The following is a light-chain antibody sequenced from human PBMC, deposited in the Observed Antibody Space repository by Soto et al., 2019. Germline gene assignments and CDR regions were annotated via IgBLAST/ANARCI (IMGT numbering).Light chain of an antibody. Sequence: IKLTQSPAAVSASVGDRVTSTSRASQRIGSWLAWYQQQPGKEPKLLLYAASSLQSGVPSRFSGSRSATDLILPISSLQPEDYATYYCHQANSFLWTFGQGTKVDIK. CDR3: HQANSFLWT. CDR1: QRIGSW. CDR2: AAS. V-gene: IGKV1-12*01. J-gene: IGKJ1*01.